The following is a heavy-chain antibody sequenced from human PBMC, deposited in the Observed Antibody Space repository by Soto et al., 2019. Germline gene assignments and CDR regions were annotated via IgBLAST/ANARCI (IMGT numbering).Heavy chain of an antibody. D-gene: IGHD3-22*01. CDR1: GFTVSSNY. Sequence: TGGSLRLSCAASGFTVSSNYMSWVRQAPGKGLEWVSVIYSGGSAYYADSVKGRFTISRDNSKNTLYLQMNSLRAEDTAVYYCARVGYYYDSSGYYYFDYWGQGT. CDR3: ARVGYYYDSSGYYYFDY. J-gene: IGHJ4*02. V-gene: IGHV3-66*01. CDR2: IYSGGSA.